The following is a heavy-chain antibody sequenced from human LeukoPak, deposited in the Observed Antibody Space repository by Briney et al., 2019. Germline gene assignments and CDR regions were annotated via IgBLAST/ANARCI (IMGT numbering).Heavy chain of an antibody. CDR1: GFTFSSYG. J-gene: IGHJ3*02. D-gene: IGHD2-15*01. Sequence: PGGSLRLSCAASGFTFSSYGMHWVRQAPGKGLEWVAVIWYDGSNKYYADSVKGRFTISRDNSKNTLYLQMNSLRAEDTAVYYCARSYCSGGSCFLDAFDIWGQGTMVTASS. V-gene: IGHV3-33*01. CDR3: ARSYCSGGSCFLDAFDI. CDR2: IWYDGSNK.